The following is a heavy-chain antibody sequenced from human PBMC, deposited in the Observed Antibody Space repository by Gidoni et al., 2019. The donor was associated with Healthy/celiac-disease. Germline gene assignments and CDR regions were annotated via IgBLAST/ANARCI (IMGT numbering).Heavy chain of an antibody. CDR3: AKDIKSEMASHNGAFDI. D-gene: IGHD2-8*01. CDR1: GFTFDDYA. Sequence: EVQLVESGGGLVQPGRSLRLSCSAFGFTFDDYAMHWVRQAPGKGLEWVSGMSWNSGSIGYADSVKGRFTISRVNAKNSLYLQMNSLRAEDTALYYCAKDIKSEMASHNGAFDIWGQGTMVTVSS. CDR2: MSWNSGSI. V-gene: IGHV3-9*01. J-gene: IGHJ3*02.